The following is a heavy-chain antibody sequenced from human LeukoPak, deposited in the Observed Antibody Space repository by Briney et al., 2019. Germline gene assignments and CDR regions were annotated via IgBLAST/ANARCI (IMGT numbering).Heavy chain of an antibody. CDR3: ARDLRGKGMDV. CDR1: GGSFSGYY. J-gene: IGHJ6*02. V-gene: IGHV4-34*01. CDR2: INHSGST. Sequence: PSETLSLTCAVYGGSFSGYYWSWIRQPPGKGLEWIGEINHSGSTNYNPSLKSRVTISVDTSKNQFSLKLSSVTAADTAVYYCARDLRGKGMDVWGQGTTVTVSS. D-gene: IGHD4-23*01.